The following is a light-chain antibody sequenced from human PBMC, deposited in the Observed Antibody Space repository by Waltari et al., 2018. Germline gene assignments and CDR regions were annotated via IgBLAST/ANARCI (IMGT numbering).Light chain of an antibody. CDR2: GVS. J-gene: IGLJ1*01. V-gene: IGLV2-18*02. CDR1: RSDIGRYNH. CDR3: SSYTSSDKYV. Sequence: QSALTQPPSVSGSPGQSVTISCTGTRSDIGRYNHISWYQQTPGPAPKIVISGVSNRPSGVPDRFSGSKTGNTASLTISGLQAEDDADYYCSSYTSSDKYVFGTGTKVTVL.